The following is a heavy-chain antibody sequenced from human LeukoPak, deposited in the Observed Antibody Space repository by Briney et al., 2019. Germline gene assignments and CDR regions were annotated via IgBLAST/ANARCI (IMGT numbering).Heavy chain of an antibody. J-gene: IGHJ4*02. CDR1: GGSISSYY. CDR2: IYDSGSS. Sequence: SETLSLTCTVSGGSISSYYWSWIRQSPGKGLEWIGYIYDSGSSKYNPSVKSRVTMSPDMSKNQFSLKLSSVTAADTAVYYCARLESGVLGDPYYYDSTGYYYRGYFDSWGQGTLVTVSS. CDR3: ARLESGVLGDPYYYDSTGYYYRGYFDS. D-gene: IGHD3-22*01. V-gene: IGHV4-59*08.